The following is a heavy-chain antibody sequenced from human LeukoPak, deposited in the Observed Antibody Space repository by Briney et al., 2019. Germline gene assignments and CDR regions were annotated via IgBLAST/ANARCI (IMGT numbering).Heavy chain of an antibody. CDR1: GFTFSSYS. D-gene: IGHD2-8*01. V-gene: IGHV3-21*01. CDR2: ISSSSSYI. Sequence: GGSLRLSCAASGFTFSSYSMNWVRQAPGKGLEWVSSISSSSSYIYYADSVKGRFTISRDNAKNSLYLQMNSLRAEDTAVYYCARDGRTRGYCTHGVCSPNFDYWGQGTLVTVSS. J-gene: IGHJ4*02. CDR3: ARDGRTRGYCTHGVCSPNFDY.